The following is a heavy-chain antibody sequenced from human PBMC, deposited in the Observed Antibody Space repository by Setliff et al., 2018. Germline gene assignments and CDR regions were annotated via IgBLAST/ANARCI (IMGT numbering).Heavy chain of an antibody. Sequence: PSETLSLTCAVSGDSISSSNWWNWVRQPPGKGLEWIGEIYHSGSTKYNPSLKSRVTISVDKSKNQFSLKLSSVTAADTAVYYCARSSYSGSYMDVWGKGTTVTVSS. D-gene: IGHD1-26*01. CDR3: ARSSYSGSYMDV. V-gene: IGHV4-4*02. CDR2: IYHSGST. J-gene: IGHJ6*03. CDR1: GDSISSSNW.